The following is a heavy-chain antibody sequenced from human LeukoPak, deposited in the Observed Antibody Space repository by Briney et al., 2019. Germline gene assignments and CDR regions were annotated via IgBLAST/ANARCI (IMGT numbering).Heavy chain of an antibody. Sequence: SETLSLTCAVSGYSISSGYYWGWIRPPPGKGLEWIGSIYHSGSTYFNPSLQSRVTISVDTSKNQFSLTLSSVTAADTAVYFCARVSGSGTALDAFDIWGQGTMVTVSS. J-gene: IGHJ3*02. CDR3: ARVSGSGTALDAFDI. V-gene: IGHV4-38-2*01. CDR1: GYSISSGYY. CDR2: IYHSGST. D-gene: IGHD1-1*01.